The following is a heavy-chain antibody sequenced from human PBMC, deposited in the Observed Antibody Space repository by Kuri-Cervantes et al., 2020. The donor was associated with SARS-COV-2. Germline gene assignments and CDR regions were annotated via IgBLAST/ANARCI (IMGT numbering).Heavy chain of an antibody. CDR2: ISAYNGNT. CDR3: ASGSSSSSNYYYYGMDV. CDR1: GYTFTRYG. V-gene: IGHV1-18*04. Sequence: ASVKVSCKASGYTFTRYGMRWVRQAPGQGLEWMGWISAYNGNTNYAQKLQGRVTMTTDTSTSTDYMELRSLRSDDTAVYCCASGSSSSSNYYYYGMDVWGKGTTVTVSS. D-gene: IGHD6-6*01. J-gene: IGHJ6*04.